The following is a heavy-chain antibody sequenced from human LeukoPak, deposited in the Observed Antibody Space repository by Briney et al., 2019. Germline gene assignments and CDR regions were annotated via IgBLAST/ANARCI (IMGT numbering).Heavy chain of an antibody. V-gene: IGHV3-74*01. D-gene: IGHD2/OR15-2a*01. J-gene: IGHJ3*02. Sequence: GGSLGLSCAASGFTFSSYWMHWVRQGPGKGLVWVSRINSDGSSTRYADSVKGRFTISRDNAKNTLYLQMNSLRAEDTAVYYCARAGIGGAFDIWGQGTMVIVSS. CDR3: ARAGIGGAFDI. CDR1: GFTFSSYW. CDR2: INSDGSST.